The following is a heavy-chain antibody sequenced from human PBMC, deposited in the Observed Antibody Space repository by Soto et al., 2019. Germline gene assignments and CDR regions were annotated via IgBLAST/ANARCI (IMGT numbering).Heavy chain of an antibody. CDR3: ARRQLGAAAGVFTFDI. CDR2: IYYSGST. CDR1: GGSISSGGYC. Sequence: SETLSLTCTVSGGSISSGGYCWSWIRQHPGKGLEWIGYIYYSGSTYYNPSLRSRVSTSVDTSKNQFSLKLSSVTAADTAVYYCARRQLGAAAGVFTFDIWGQGTMVTVSS. D-gene: IGHD6-13*01. J-gene: IGHJ3*02. V-gene: IGHV4-31*03.